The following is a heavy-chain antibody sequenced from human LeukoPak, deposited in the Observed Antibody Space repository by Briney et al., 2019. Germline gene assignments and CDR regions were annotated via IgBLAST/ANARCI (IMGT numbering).Heavy chain of an antibody. D-gene: IGHD3-10*01. V-gene: IGHV3-20*04. CDR1: GFTFNDYG. J-gene: IGHJ4*02. CDR3: AKVGVLAGSKYFDY. Sequence: GSLRLSCAASGFTFNDYGMSWVRQAPGKGLEWVSGINWNGGRTGYADSMKGRFIISRDNAKNSLYLQVNSLRAEDTAVYYCAKVGVLAGSKYFDYWGQGTLVTVSS. CDR2: INWNGGRT.